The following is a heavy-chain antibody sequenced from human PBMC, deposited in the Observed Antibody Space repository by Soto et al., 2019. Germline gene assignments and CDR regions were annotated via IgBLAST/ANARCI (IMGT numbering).Heavy chain of an antibody. CDR2: ISGSGGST. CDR1: GFTFSNYA. J-gene: IGHJ6*03. Sequence: GGSLRLSCAASGFTFSNYAMNWVRQAPGKGLDWVSAISGSGGSTYYADSVKGRFTISRDNSKNTLYLQMNSLRAEDTAVYYCASATTVTPFYYYYYMDVSGKGTTVTAP. D-gene: IGHD4-17*01. CDR3: ASATTVTPFYYYYYMDV. V-gene: IGHV3-23*01.